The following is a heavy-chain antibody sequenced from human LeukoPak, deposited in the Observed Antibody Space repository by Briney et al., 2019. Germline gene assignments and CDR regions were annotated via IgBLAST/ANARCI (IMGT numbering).Heavy chain of an antibody. D-gene: IGHD6-19*01. V-gene: IGHV3-30*04. J-gene: IGHJ6*04. CDR1: GFTFSSYA. CDR2: ISYDGSNK. Sequence: GRSLRLSCAASGFTFSSYAMHWVRQAPGKGLEWVAVISYDGSNKYYADSVKGRFTISRDNSKNTLYLQMNSLRAEDTAVYYCARALGAVAGYGMDVWGKGTTVTVSS. CDR3: ARALGAVAGYGMDV.